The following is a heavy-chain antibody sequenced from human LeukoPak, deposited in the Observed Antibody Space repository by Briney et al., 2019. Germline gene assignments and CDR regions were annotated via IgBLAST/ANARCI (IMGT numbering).Heavy chain of an antibody. V-gene: IGHV1-69*05. J-gene: IGHJ3*02. CDR3: ARARAMRAAFDI. CDR1: GGTFSSYA. CDR2: IIPIFGTA. Sequence: ASVKVSCKASGGTFSSYAISWVRQAPGQGLEWMGGIIPIFGTANYAQKFQGRVTITTDESTSTAYMELSSLRSEDTAVYYCARARAMRAAFDIWGQGTMVTVSS.